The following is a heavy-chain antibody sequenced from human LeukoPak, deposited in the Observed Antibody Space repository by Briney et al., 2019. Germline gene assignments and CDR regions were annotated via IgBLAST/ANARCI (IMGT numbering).Heavy chain of an antibody. D-gene: IGHD3-9*01. Sequence: PGGSLRLSCAASGFTFSSYWMHWVRQAPGKGLVWVSRINSDGSSTSYADSVKGRFTISRDNAKNTLYLQMNSLRAEDTAVYYCARGPYDILTGYYGYYFDYWGQGTLVTDSS. CDR1: GFTFSSYW. V-gene: IGHV3-74*01. J-gene: IGHJ4*02. CDR2: INSDGSST. CDR3: ARGPYDILTGYYGYYFDY.